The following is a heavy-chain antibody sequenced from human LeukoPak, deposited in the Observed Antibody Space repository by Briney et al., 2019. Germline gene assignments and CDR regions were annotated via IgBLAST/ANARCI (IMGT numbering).Heavy chain of an antibody. V-gene: IGHV4-59*01. CDR2: IYYSGTT. CDR3: ARDVSGVAGSAFDI. CDR1: GGSMSSYY. D-gene: IGHD6-19*01. Sequence: SETLSLTCTVSGGSMSSYYWSWIRQPPGKGLEWVGYIYYSGTTSYNPSLKSRVTISVDTSKNQFYLKLSSVTAADTAVYYCARDVSGVAGSAFDIWGQGTMVTVSS. J-gene: IGHJ3*02.